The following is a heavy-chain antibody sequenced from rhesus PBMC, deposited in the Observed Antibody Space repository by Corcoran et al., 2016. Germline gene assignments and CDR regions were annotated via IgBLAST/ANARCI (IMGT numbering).Heavy chain of an antibody. CDR2: ITYSGST. Sequence: QVQLQESGPGLVKPSETLSLTCAVSGGSISSGYYYGSRIRQPPGKGLEWLGYITYSGSTSYNPSLQSRVTISKDTSKDQFSLTLSSVTAADTAVYYCARHRGGSDLDCWGQGVLVTVSS. D-gene: IGHD6-25*01. CDR3: ARHRGGSDLDC. J-gene: IGHJ4*01. V-gene: IGHV4-122*02. CDR1: GGSISSGYYY.